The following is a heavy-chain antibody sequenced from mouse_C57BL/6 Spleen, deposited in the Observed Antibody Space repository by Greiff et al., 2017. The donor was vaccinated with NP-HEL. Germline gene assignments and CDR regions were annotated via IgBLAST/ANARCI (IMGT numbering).Heavy chain of an antibody. J-gene: IGHJ1*03. CDR1: GYTFTSYW. CDR2: INPSNGGT. CDR3: AYGNYDWYFDV. D-gene: IGHD2-1*01. Sequence: QVQLQQPGTELVKPGASVTLSCKASGYTFTSYWMHWVKQRPGQGLEWIGNINPSNGGTNYNEKFKGKATLTVDKSSSTAYMQLSSLSSEDSAVYYCAYGNYDWYFDVWGTGTTVTVSS. V-gene: IGHV1-53*01.